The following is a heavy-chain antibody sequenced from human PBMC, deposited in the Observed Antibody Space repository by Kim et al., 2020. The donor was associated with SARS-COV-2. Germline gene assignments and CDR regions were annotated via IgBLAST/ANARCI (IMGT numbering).Heavy chain of an antibody. J-gene: IGHJ3*02. D-gene: IGHD6-6*01. CDR1: GYSFTSYW. CDR2: IYPGDSHT. CDR3: ARLKLVEMAPNDAFDI. V-gene: IGHV5-51*01. Sequence: GESLKISCKGSGYSFTSYWIGRVRQMPGKGLEWMGIIYPGDSHTRYSPSFQGQVTISADKSISTAYLQWSSLKASDTAMYYCARLKLVEMAPNDAFDIWGQGTMVTVST.